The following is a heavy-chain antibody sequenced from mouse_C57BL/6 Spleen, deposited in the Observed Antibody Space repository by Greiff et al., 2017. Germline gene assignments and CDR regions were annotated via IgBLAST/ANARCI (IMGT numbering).Heavy chain of an antibody. J-gene: IGHJ4*01. CDR2: IDPSDSET. Sequence: QVQLQQSGAELVRPGSSVKLSCKASGYTFTSYWMHWVKQRPIQGLEWIGNIDPSDSETHYNQKFKDKATLTVDKSSSTAYMQLSSLTSEDSAVYYCARLSTVVAPMDYWGQGTSVTASS. CDR3: ARLSTVVAPMDY. CDR1: GYTFTSYW. D-gene: IGHD1-1*01. V-gene: IGHV1-52*01.